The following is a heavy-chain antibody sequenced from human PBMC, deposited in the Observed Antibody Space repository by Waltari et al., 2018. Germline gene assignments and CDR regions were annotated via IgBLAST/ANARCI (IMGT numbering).Heavy chain of an antibody. CDR2: IYYSGST. CDR1: GGSISSSSYY. V-gene: IGHV4-39*07. D-gene: IGHD6-6*01. J-gene: IGHJ4*02. CDR3: ARGRAGKYSSSYRVDY. Sequence: QLQLQESGPGLVKPSETLSLTCTVSGGSISSSSYYWGWIRQPPGKGLELIGSIYYSGSTYYNPSLKSRVTISVDTSKNQFSLKLSSVTAADTAVYYCARGRAGKYSSSYRVDYWGQGTLVTVSS.